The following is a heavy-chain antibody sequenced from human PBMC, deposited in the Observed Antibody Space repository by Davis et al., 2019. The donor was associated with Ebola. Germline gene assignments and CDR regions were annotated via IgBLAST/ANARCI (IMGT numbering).Heavy chain of an antibody. CDR3: TCSSDGMDV. Sequence: GGSLRLSCAASGFTFDDYAMHWVRQAPGKGLEWVSGISWNSGSIGYADSVKGRFTISRDDSKNTAYLQMSSLKNEDTAVYYCTCSSDGMDVWGQGTTVTVSS. CDR1: GFTFDDYA. CDR2: ISWNSGSI. D-gene: IGHD3-10*02. V-gene: IGHV3-9*01. J-gene: IGHJ6*02.